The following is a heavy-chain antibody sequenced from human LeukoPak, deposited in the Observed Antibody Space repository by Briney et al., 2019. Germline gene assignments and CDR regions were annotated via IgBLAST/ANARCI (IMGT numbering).Heavy chain of an antibody. CDR1: GYTFANYA. D-gene: IGHD6-19*01. Sequence: AASVKVSCKASGYTFANYAVNWVRQAPGQGLEWMGWIDTDTGNPTYAQGFRGRFVFSSDTSVSTAYLQISSLKAEDTAVYYCARDKPRYNSYFDHWGQGTLVTVTS. V-gene: IGHV7-4-1*02. CDR2: IDTDTGNP. CDR3: ARDKPRYNSYFDH. J-gene: IGHJ4*02.